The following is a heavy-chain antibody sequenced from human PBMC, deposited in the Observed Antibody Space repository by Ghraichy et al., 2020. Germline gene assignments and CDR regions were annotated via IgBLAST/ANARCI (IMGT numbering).Heavy chain of an antibody. CDR3: ARHRGYYDSSGYYFDY. V-gene: IGHV4-4*09. Sequence: ESLNISCTVSGGSISSYYWSWIRQPPGKGLEWIGYIYTSGSTNYNPSLKSRVTISVDTSKNQFSLKLSSVTAADTAVYYCARHRGYYDSSGYYFDYWGQGTLVTVSS. CDR2: IYTSGST. J-gene: IGHJ4*02. D-gene: IGHD3-22*01. CDR1: GGSISSYY.